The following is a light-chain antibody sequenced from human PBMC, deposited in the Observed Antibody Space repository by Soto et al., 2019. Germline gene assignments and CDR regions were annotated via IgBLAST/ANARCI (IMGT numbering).Light chain of an antibody. Sequence: SVLTQPASVSGSAGQSIAISCTGSSSDVGIYNYVSWYQQHPGKVPKLIIYEVTSRPSGVSIRFSGSKSGNTASLTISGLQPEDEADYYCSAYTTSSTRVFGTGTKVTVL. J-gene: IGLJ1*01. CDR3: SAYTTSSTRV. CDR2: EVT. CDR1: SSDVGIYNY. V-gene: IGLV2-14*01.